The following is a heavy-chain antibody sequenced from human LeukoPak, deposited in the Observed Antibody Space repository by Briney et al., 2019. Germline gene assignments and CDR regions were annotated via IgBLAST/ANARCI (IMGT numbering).Heavy chain of an antibody. CDR3: ARQQLVRGTLDY. J-gene: IGHJ4*02. D-gene: IGHD6-13*01. V-gene: IGHV1-46*01. CDR1: GYTFTGYY. CDR2: INPSGGST. Sequence: ASVKVSCKASGYTFTGYYMHWVRQAPGQGLEWMGIINPSGGSTSYAQKFQGRVTMTRDTSTSTVYMELSSLRSEDTAVYYCARQQLVRGTLDYWGQGTLVTVSS.